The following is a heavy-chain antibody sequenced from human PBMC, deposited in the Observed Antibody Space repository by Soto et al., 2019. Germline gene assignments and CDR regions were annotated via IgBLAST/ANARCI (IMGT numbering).Heavy chain of an antibody. J-gene: IGHJ4*02. Sequence: EVQLLESGGGLVQPGGSLRLSCAASGFTFSSYGLNWVRQAPGKGLEWVSGISGSGDSTHYADSVKGRFTISRDNSKNTLYLQMNSLRAEDTAVYYCAKQSPYSNSWYVVDYWGQGTLVTVSS. CDR2: ISGSGDST. D-gene: IGHD6-13*01. CDR1: GFTFSSYG. CDR3: AKQSPYSNSWYVVDY. V-gene: IGHV3-23*01.